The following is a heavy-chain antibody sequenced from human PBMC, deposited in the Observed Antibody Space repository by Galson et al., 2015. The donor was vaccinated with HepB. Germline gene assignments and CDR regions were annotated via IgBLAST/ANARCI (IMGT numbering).Heavy chain of an antibody. J-gene: IGHJ4*02. Sequence: LSLTCTVSGGSIRSSSYYWGWIRQPPGKGLEWIGSIYYSGSTYYNPSLKSRVTISVDTSKNQFSLKLSSVTAADTAVYYCARRAAGGSGSYGPPDYWGQGTLVTVSS. D-gene: IGHD3-10*01. CDR3: ARRAAGGSGSYGPPDY. CDR1: GGSIRSSSYY. CDR2: IYYSGST. V-gene: IGHV4-39*01.